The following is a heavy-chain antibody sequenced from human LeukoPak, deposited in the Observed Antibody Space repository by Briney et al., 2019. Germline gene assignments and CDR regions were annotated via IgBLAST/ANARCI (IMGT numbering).Heavy chain of an antibody. Sequence: PGRAPRLSLAAPGFTFRIFGMQRDPAALGKGPGWVAPISYDRSKIYYEDSVNGRFTISRDNSKNMFHLQMNSLRPEDTAIYYCAKVSTALVYYYFGMDVWGQGTTVTVSS. CDR3: AKVSTALVYYYFGMDV. V-gene: IGHV3-30*18. CDR2: ISYDRSKI. J-gene: IGHJ6*02. D-gene: IGHD5-18*01. CDR1: GFTFRIFG.